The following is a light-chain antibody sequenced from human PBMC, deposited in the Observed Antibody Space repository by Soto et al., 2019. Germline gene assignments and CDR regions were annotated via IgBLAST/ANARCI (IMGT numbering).Light chain of an antibody. Sequence: DIQMTQSPSTLSASIGDRVTITCRASQSISSWLAWYQQKPGKAPKLLIYKATTLESGVPSRFSGSGYGTEFTLTISSLQPDDFATYYCHQYNSYSRTFGQGTRWIS. CDR1: QSISSW. V-gene: IGKV1-5*03. J-gene: IGKJ1*01. CDR3: HQYNSYSRT. CDR2: KAT.